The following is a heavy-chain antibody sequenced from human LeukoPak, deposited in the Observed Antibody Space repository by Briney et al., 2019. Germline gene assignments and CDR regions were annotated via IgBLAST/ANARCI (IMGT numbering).Heavy chain of an antibody. CDR3: ARDLHYYGSGGDFDY. CDR2: TYYRSKWYN. CDR1: GDSFSSNSAA. D-gene: IGHD3-10*01. Sequence: SQTLSLTCAISGDSFSSNSAAWNWIRQSPSRGLEWLGRTYYRSKWYNDYAVSVKSRITINPDTSKNQFSLQLNSVTPEDTAVYYCARDLHYYGSGGDFDYWGHGILVTVSS. J-gene: IGHJ4*01. V-gene: IGHV6-1*01.